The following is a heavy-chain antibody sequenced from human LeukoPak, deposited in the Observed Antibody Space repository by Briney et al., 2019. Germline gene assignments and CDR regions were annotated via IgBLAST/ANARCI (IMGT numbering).Heavy chain of an antibody. CDR1: GGSISSYY. J-gene: IGHJ4*02. D-gene: IGHD3-22*01. Sequence: PSETLSLTCTVSGGSISSYYWSWIRQPPGKGLEWIGYIYYSGSTNYNPSLKSRVTISVDTSKNQFSLKLSSVTAADTAVYYGARSRLGYDSSGYTFWGQGTLVTVSS. V-gene: IGHV4-59*01. CDR3: ARSRLGYDSSGYTF. CDR2: IYYSGST.